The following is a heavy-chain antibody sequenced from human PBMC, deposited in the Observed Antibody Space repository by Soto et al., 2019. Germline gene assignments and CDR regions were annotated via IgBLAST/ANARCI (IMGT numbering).Heavy chain of an antibody. J-gene: IGHJ4*02. Sequence: PSETLSLTCTVSGGSIWDNYWSWIRQAPGKGLEWVGYIYYTGTTKYNPSLKSRVTISVDTSKNQVSLKLSSVTAADTAVYYCARIGSYYQAFDNWGQGTLVTVSS. CDR3: ARIGSYYQAFDN. CDR1: GGSIWDNY. CDR2: IYYTGTT. V-gene: IGHV4-59*08. D-gene: IGHD3-10*01.